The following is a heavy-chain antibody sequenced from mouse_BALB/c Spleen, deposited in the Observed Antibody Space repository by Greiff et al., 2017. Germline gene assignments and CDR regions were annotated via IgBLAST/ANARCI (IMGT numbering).Heavy chain of an antibody. CDR1: GFTFSSYT. CDR3: ARYRNVGVYAMDY. J-gene: IGHJ4*01. CDR2: ISNGGGST. Sequence: EVMLVESGGGLVQPGGSLKLSCAASGFTFSSYTMSWVRQTPEKRLEWVAYISNGGGSTYYPDTVKGRFTISRDKAKNTLYLQMSSLKSEDTAMYYCARYRNVGVYAMDYWGQGTSVTVSS. V-gene: IGHV5-12-2*01. D-gene: IGHD2-14*01.